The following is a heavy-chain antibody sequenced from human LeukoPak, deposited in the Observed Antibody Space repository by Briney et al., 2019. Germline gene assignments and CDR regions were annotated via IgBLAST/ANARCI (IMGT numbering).Heavy chain of an antibody. CDR3: SKWGDYDVLTGYYDSDF. V-gene: IGHV3-23*01. Sequence: PGGSLRLSCAASGFTFNNYAMSWVRQAPGKGLEWVSAILGSGRSAYYADSVKGRFTISRDTSKNSFFLQMNSLRVEDTALYYCSKWGDYDVLTGYYDSDFWGQGTLVTVSA. CDR1: GFTFNNYA. D-gene: IGHD3-9*01. J-gene: IGHJ4*02. CDR2: ILGSGRSA.